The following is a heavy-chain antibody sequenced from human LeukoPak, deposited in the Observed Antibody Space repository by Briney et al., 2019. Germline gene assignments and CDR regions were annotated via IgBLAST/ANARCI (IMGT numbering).Heavy chain of an antibody. V-gene: IGHV1-2*02. Sequence: GASVKVSCKASGYTFTASYIHWVRQAPGQGLEWMGWINPNSGATNYAQKFQGRVTMTRDTSISTAYMELSRLRSDDTAVYYCARGKVVTMVRGVIITYFDYWGQGTLVTVSS. CDR3: ARGKVVTMVRGVIITYFDY. CDR2: INPNSGAT. J-gene: IGHJ4*02. D-gene: IGHD3-10*01. CDR1: GYTFTASY.